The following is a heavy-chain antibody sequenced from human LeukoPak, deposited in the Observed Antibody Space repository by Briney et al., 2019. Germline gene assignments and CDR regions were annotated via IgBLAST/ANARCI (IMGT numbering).Heavy chain of an antibody. Sequence: ASVTVSCTASGYTFTSYAMHWVRQPPGQRLECMGWINAGNGNTKYSQKFQGRVTITRDTSASTAYMELSSLRSEDTAVYYCAKRNYYYYYGMDVWGKGTTVTVSS. CDR1: GYTFTSYA. CDR2: INAGNGNT. D-gene: IGHD6-25*01. V-gene: IGHV1-3*01. CDR3: AKRNYYYYYGMDV. J-gene: IGHJ6*04.